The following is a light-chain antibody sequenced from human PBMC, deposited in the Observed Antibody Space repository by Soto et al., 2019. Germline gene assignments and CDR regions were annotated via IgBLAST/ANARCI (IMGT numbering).Light chain of an antibody. J-gene: IGLJ1*01. CDR1: NIGSKS. CDR3: QVWDSSSGPYV. Sequence: SYELTQPPSVSVAPGQTARITCGGNNIGSKSEHWYQQQPGQAPVLIVYDDNDRPPGIPERFSGSNSGNTATLTISRVEAGDEADYYCQVWDSSSGPYVFGTGTKLTVL. V-gene: IGLV3-21*02. CDR2: DDN.